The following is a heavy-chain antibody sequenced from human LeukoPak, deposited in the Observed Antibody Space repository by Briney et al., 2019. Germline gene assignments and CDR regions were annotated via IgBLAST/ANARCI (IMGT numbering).Heavy chain of an antibody. J-gene: IGHJ4*02. CDR1: GLSFSSYG. CDR2: IRYDGSNK. Sequence: PGGSLRLSCAASGLSFSSYGMHWVRQAPGKGLEWVAFIRYDGSNKYYADSVKGRFTISRDNSKNTLYLQMNSLRAEDTAVYFCARRSGVAVAGAFDYWGQGTLVTVSS. CDR3: ARRSGVAVAGAFDY. V-gene: IGHV3-30*02. D-gene: IGHD6-19*01.